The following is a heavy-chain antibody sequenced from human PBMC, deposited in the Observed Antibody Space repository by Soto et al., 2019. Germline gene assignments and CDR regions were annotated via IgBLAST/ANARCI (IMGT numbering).Heavy chain of an antibody. CDR1: GFTFGDSY. V-gene: IGHV3-11*06. CDR2: ISPGSRYP. D-gene: IGHD2-15*01. J-gene: IGHJ5*02. Sequence: QVQLVESGGGLVPPGGSLRLSCAGSGFTFGDSYMSWIRQAPGKGLEWLSYISPGSRYPAYADSVKGRFTISRDNAKRSLYLQMMSLTAEDTAIYSCVRGGGGGLFDPWGQGTMGTVSS. CDR3: VRGGGGGLFDP.